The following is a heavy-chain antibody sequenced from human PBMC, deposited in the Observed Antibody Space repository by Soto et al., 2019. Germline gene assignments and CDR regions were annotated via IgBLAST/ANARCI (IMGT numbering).Heavy chain of an antibody. Sequence: PSGTLSLTCSVSGGSISTSRSYWAWIRQPPGKGLEWLANIFYSGSTFYNPSLASRVSVSVDTSKNEFSLKLRSVTAADTAVYYCATQPTTGDTDLWFDPWGQGTLVPVSS. D-gene: IGHD2-21*01. CDR3: ATQPTTGDTDLWFDP. V-gene: IGHV4-39*01. J-gene: IGHJ5*02. CDR1: GGSISTSRSY. CDR2: IFYSGST.